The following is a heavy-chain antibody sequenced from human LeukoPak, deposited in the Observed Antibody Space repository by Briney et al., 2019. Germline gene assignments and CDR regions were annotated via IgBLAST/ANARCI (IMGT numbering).Heavy chain of an antibody. D-gene: IGHD6-19*01. CDR2: TYYRSKWYN. J-gene: IGHJ5*02. CDR3: ARDRYSSGWTTYNWFDP. V-gene: IGHV6-1*01. CDR1: GDSVSSNSAA. Sequence: SQTLSLTCAISGDSVSSNSAAWNWIRQSPSRGLEWLGRTYYRSKWYNDYAVSVKSRITINPDTSKNQFSLQLNSVTPKDTAVYYCARDRYSSGWTTYNWFDPWGQGTLVTVSS.